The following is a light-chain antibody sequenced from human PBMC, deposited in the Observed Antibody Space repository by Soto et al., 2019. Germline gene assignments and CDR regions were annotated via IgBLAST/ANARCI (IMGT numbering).Light chain of an antibody. Sequence: EIVMTQSPATLSVSPGERATLSCTASQSVSSNLAWYQQKPGQAPRILIYGASTRATGVPARFSGSRSGPEFTLTLNRLQSEDFAIYYCQPYNNWPLTFGGGTKVDI. CDR3: QPYNNWPLT. CDR2: GAS. CDR1: QSVSSN. J-gene: IGKJ4*01. V-gene: IGKV3-15*01.